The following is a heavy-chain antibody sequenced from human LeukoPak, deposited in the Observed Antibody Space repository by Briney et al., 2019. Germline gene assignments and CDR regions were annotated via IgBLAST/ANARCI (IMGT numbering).Heavy chain of an antibody. CDR3: ARVQTPSGSGSYSFDY. J-gene: IGHJ4*02. CDR1: VGSLRSYY. D-gene: IGHD3-10*01. CDR2: IYYSGST. Sequence: SETLSLTRTVSVGSLRSYYWSWIRQPPGKGVECIGYIYYSGSTNYNPSLKSRVTISVDTSKNQFSLKLSSVTAADTAVYYCARVQTPSGSGSYSFDYWGQGTLVTVSS. V-gene: IGHV4-59*01.